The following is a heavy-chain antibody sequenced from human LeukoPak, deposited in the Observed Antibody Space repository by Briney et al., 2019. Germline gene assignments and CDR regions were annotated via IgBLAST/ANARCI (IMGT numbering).Heavy chain of an antibody. CDR2: ISGSGSTI. Sequence: GGSLRLSCAGSGLTFSTYNMNWVRQAPGKGLEWVSYISGSGSTIYYADSVKGRFTISRDNAKNSLYLQMNSLRAEDTAVYYCATYLYTSIDYWGQGTLVTVSS. CDR1: GLTFSTYN. CDR3: ATYLYTSIDY. V-gene: IGHV3-48*03. D-gene: IGHD3-16*01. J-gene: IGHJ4*02.